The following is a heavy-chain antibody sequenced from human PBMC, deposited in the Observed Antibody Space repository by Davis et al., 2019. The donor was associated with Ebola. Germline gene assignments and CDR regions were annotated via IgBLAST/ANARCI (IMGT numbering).Heavy chain of an antibody. CDR1: GITFSRYA. CDR2: IAYDGRYE. J-gene: IGHJ4*02. CDR3: AKEIGGSGWYSIDY. Sequence: GESLKISCAVSGITFSRYAMHWVRQAPGKGLEWVTDIAYDGRYESYAESVKGRFTISRDKSKNTVYLQMNSLRAEDTAVYYCAKEIGGSGWYSIDYWGQGTLVTVSS. D-gene: IGHD6-19*01. V-gene: IGHV3-30*04.